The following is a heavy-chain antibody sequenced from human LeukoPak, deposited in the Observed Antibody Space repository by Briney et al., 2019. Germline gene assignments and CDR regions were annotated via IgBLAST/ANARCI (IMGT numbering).Heavy chain of an antibody. D-gene: IGHD3-3*01. CDR2: IYYSGST. CDR1: SGSISSYY. Sequence: SETLSLTCTVSSGSISSYYWSWIRQPPGKGLEWIGYIYYSGSTNYNPSLKSRVTISVDTSKNQFSLKLSSVTAADTAVYYCARAKLSGYESYYFDYWGQGTLVTVSS. CDR3: ARAKLSGYESYYFDY. V-gene: IGHV4-59*08. J-gene: IGHJ4*02.